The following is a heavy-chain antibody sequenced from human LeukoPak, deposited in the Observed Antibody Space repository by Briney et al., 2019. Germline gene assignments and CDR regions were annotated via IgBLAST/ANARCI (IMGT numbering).Heavy chain of an antibody. J-gene: IGHJ3*01. CDR1: GNTFSSNI. Sequence: GASVKVSCKTSGNTFSSNIINWVRQAPGQRLDWMGWINAGNGNTKYSEKFQGRVTITRDTSASTVYMEMSSLRSEDTAVYYCARERPTTTAFHVWGQGTMVTVS. CDR2: INAGNGNT. CDR3: ARERPTTTAFHV. D-gene: IGHD1-14*01. V-gene: IGHV1-3*01.